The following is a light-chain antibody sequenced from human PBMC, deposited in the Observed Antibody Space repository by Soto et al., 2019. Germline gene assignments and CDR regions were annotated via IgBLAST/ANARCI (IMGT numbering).Light chain of an antibody. CDR1: QNIDSRY. CDR3: QHYHTSPPFT. V-gene: IGKV3-20*01. CDR2: GAS. Sequence: EILLTQSPGTLSLSPGERATLSCRASQNIDSRYLAWYQQKPGQAPRLLIYGASYRAPGIPDRFTGSGSGTDFILTISSLEPEDFAVYYCQHYHTSPPFTFGPGTKVDTK. J-gene: IGKJ3*01.